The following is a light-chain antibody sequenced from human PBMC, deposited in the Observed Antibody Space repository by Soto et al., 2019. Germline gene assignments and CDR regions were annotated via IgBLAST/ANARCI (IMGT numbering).Light chain of an antibody. CDR3: MQAPATLIT. CDR2: LGS. CDR1: QSLLHSNGYNY. J-gene: IGKJ5*01. V-gene: IGKV2-28*01. Sequence: QSPLSLPVTPGEPASISCRSSQSLLHSNGYNYLDWYLQKPGQSPQLLIYLGSNRASGVPDRFSGSGSGTDFTLKISRVEDEDVGVHYCMQAPATLITFGPGPRLEIK.